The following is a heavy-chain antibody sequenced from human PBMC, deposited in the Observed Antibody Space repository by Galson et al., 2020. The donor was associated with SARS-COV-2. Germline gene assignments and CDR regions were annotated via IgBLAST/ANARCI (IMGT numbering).Heavy chain of an antibody. J-gene: IGHJ3*02. CDR3: AREHDILTYVAFDI. CDR2: IYTGGDT. V-gene: IGHV3-66*01. Sequence: GASLKISCAASGITVSTNYMTWVRQAPGKGLEWVSVIYTGGDTYYAYFVKGRFTISRDSSKNTVYLQMNSLRAEDTAMYYCAREHDILTYVAFDIWCQGTMVTFSS. CDR1: GITVSTNY. D-gene: IGHD3-9*01.